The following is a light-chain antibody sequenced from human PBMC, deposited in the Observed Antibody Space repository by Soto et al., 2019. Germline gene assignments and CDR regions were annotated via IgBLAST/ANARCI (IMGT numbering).Light chain of an antibody. CDR3: AAWDDSLNGGGV. CDR2: NNN. CDR1: SSNIGSNA. V-gene: IGLV1-44*01. Sequence: QSVLTQPPSASGTPGQTVTISCSGSSSNIGSNAVHWYQQLPGTAPKLLIYNNNYRPSGVPDRFSGSKSGTSASLAISGLQSEDEADYYCAAWDDSLNGGGVFGGGTQLTVL. J-gene: IGLJ3*02.